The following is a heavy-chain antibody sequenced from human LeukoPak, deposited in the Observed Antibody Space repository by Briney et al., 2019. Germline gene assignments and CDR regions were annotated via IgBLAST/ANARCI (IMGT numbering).Heavy chain of an antibody. D-gene: IGHD3-22*01. V-gene: IGHV4-34*01. Sequence: PSETLSLTCAVYGGSFSDYYWSWIRQPPGKGLEWIGEINHRGNSNYNPSLKSRVTISVDTSKNQFSLRLSSVTAADTAVYYCAGSSYIGLDFWGQGTLVTVSS. CDR3: AGSSYIGLDF. CDR1: GGSFSDYY. CDR2: INHRGNS. J-gene: IGHJ4*02.